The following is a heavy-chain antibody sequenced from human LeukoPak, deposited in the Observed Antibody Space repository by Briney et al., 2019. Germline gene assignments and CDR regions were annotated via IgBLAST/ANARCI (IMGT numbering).Heavy chain of an antibody. V-gene: IGHV1-2*02. CDR2: INPNSGGT. CDR3: ARETALVRGVIITSPYFDY. Sequence: ASVKVACKASGYTFTGYYMHWVRQAPGQGLEWMGWINPNSGGTNYAQKFQGRVTMTRDTSISTAYMELSRLRSDDTAVYYCARETALVRGVIITSPYFDYWAREPWSPSPQ. D-gene: IGHD3-10*01. J-gene: IGHJ4*02. CDR1: GYTFTGYY.